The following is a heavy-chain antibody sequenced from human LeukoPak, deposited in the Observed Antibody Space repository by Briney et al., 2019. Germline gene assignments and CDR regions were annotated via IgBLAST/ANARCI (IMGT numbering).Heavy chain of an antibody. J-gene: IGHJ4*02. V-gene: IGHV3-23*01. Sequence: GGSLRLSCAASGFTFSSYAMSWVRQAPGKGLEWVSAISGSGGSTYYADSVKGRFTISRDNSTNTLYLQMNSLRAEDTAVYYCAKVAYSSGWYGGLDYWGQGTLVTASS. CDR3: AKVAYSSGWYGGLDY. CDR2: ISGSGGST. CDR1: GFTFSSYA. D-gene: IGHD6-19*01.